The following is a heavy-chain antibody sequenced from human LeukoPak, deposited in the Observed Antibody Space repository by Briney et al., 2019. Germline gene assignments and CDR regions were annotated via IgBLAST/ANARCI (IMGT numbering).Heavy chain of an antibody. CDR3: ARGAYYYDSSGYYYYYYYGMDV. CDR2: IYYSGST. J-gene: IGHJ6*02. V-gene: IGHV4-61*01. CDR1: GGSVSSGSYY. Sequence: SETLSLTCTVSGGSVSSGSYYWSWIRQPPGKGLEWIGYIYYSGSTNYNPSLKSRVTIPVDTSKNQFSLKLSSVTAADTAVYYCARGAYYYDSSGYYYYYYYGMDVWGQGTTVTVSS. D-gene: IGHD3-22*01.